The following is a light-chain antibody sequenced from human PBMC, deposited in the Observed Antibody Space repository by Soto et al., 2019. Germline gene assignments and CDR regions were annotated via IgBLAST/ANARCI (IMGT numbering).Light chain of an antibody. J-gene: IGKJ3*01. CDR2: DAS. CDR1: QDISNY. V-gene: IGKV1-33*01. CDR3: QQYDNLSAFT. Sequence: DIQMTQSPSSLSASVGDRVTITCQASQDISNYLNWYQQKPGKAPKLLIYDASNLETGVPSRFSGSGSGTEYTFTISSLQPEDIATYYGQQYDNLSAFTFGPGTKVDIK.